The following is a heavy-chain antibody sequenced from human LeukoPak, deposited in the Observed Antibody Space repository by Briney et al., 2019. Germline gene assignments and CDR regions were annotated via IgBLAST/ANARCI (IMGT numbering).Heavy chain of an antibody. CDR2: IYHSGST. Sequence: PSETLSLTCAVSGGSISSSNWWSWVRQPPGKGLEWIGEIYHSGSTNYNPSLKSRVTISVDKSKNQFSLKLSSVTAADTAVYYCARTRGGVGNDFYHNRFDPWGQGTLVTVSS. CDR3: ARTRGGVGNDFYHNRFDP. CDR1: GGSISSSNW. J-gene: IGHJ5*02. D-gene: IGHD3/OR15-3a*01. V-gene: IGHV4-4*02.